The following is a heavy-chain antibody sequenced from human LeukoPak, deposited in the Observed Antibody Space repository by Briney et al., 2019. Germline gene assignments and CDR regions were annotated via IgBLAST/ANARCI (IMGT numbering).Heavy chain of an antibody. J-gene: IGHJ4*02. CDR3: AIIASAGTFDY. CDR2: FDPQDRET. CDR1: GYTLTEIA. V-gene: IGHV1-24*01. D-gene: IGHD6-13*01. Sequence: ASVKVSCEVSGYTLTEIAMHWVRQAPGEGLEGMGGFDPQDRETVYAQKFQGRVTMTEDTSTDTAFMELSGLRSEDTALYYCAIIASAGTFDYWGQGALVTVSS.